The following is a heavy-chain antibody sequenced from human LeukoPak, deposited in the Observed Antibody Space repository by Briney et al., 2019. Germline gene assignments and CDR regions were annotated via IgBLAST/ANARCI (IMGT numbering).Heavy chain of an antibody. CDR2: INAGNGNT. J-gene: IGHJ5*02. Sequence: ASVKVSCKASGYIFTNHAMHWVRQAPGQRLEWMGWINAGNGNTKYSQKFQGRVTITRDTSASTVYMELSSLRSEDTAVYYCARDIDRVFNWFDPWGQGTLVTVSS. V-gene: IGHV1-3*01. CDR1: GYIFTNHA. CDR3: ARDIDRVFNWFDP. D-gene: IGHD6-13*01.